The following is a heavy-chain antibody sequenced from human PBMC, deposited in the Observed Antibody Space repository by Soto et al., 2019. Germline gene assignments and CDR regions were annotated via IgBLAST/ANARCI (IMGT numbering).Heavy chain of an antibody. CDR1: GYTFTSYT. V-gene: IGHV1-18*01. Sequence: ASVKVSCKASGYTFTSYTISWVRQAPGQGLEWMGWISANNGNTEFAQKFQDRLTMIADTTTSTAYLELRNLRPDDTAVYYCARSLPWFDPWGQGTLVTVSS. CDR3: ARSLPWFDP. J-gene: IGHJ5*02. CDR2: ISANNGNT.